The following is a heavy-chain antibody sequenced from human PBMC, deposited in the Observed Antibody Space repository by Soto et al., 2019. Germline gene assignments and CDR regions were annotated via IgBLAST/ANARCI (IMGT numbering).Heavy chain of an antibody. CDR2: IYYSGST. CDR3: ARNGYGSDYRVAAAGTWSYYYYGMDV. J-gene: IGHJ6*02. V-gene: IGHV4-31*03. D-gene: IGHD6-13*01. Sequence: SETLSLTCTVSGGSISSGGYYWSWIRQHPGKGLEWIGYIYYSGSTYYNPSLKSRVTISVDTSKNQFSLKLSSVTAADTAVYYCARNGYGSDYRVAAAGTWSYYYYGMDVWGQGTTVTVSS. CDR1: GGSISSGGYY.